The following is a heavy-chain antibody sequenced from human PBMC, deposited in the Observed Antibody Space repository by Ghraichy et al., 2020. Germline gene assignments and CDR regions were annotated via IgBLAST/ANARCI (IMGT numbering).Heavy chain of an antibody. Sequence: LSLTCAASGFTFSSYGMHWVRQAPGKGLEWVAVISYDGSNKYYADSVKGRFTISRDNSKNTLYLQMNSLRAEDTAVYYCAKGWYWGQGTLVTVSS. D-gene: IGHD2-15*01. CDR2: ISYDGSNK. CDR3: AKGWY. CDR1: GFTFSSYG. V-gene: IGHV3-30*18. J-gene: IGHJ4*02.